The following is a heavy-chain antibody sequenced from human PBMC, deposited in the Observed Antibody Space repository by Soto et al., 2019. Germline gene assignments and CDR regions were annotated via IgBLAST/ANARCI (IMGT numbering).Heavy chain of an antibody. CDR3: ARDLAYYYGSGSSRDPIWFDP. J-gene: IGHJ5*02. Sequence: QVQLVQSEAEVKKPGASVKVSCKASGYTFTSYGISWVRQAPGQGLEWMGRISAYNGNTNYAQKLHGRVTMTTDTSTSAVYMELRSLRSDDTAVYYCARDLAYYYGSGSSRDPIWFDPWGQGTLVTVSS. CDR2: ISAYNGNT. V-gene: IGHV1-18*01. D-gene: IGHD3-10*01. CDR1: GYTFTSYG.